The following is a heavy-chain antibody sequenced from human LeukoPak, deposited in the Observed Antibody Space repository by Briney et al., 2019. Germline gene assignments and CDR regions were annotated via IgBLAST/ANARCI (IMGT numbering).Heavy chain of an antibody. Sequence: PSESLSLTCAVSNGSLSGGAYSWSWIRQPPGKGLEWIGYIYDSGTTYYNPPLKSRVIISVDRSKNQFSLRVNSMTAADTAVYYCASSVLSHYGPDIWGQGTLVTVSS. D-gene: IGHD3-10*01. CDR1: NGSLSGGAYS. CDR3: ASSVLSHYGPDI. J-gene: IGHJ3*02. V-gene: IGHV4-30-2*01. CDR2: IYDSGTT.